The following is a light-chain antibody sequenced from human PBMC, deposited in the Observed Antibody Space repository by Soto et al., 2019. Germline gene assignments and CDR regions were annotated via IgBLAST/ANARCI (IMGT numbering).Light chain of an antibody. CDR2: EVV. J-gene: IGLJ1*01. CDR1: KNDIGVYDF. Sequence: QSVLTQPPSASGSPGQSVTISCTGTKNDIGVYDFVSWYQHHPGKAPRLIIYEVVQRPSGVPDRFSGSNSGNTASLTVSGLQAADEADYFCKSYAGSNTYVFGSGTKVTAL. CDR3: KSYAGSNTYV. V-gene: IGLV2-8*01.